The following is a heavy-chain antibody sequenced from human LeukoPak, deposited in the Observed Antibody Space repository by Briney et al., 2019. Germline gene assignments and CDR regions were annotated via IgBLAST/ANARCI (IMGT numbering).Heavy chain of an antibody. Sequence: GASVKVSCKASGYTFTSYGISWVRQAPGQGLEWMGWISAYNGNTNYAQKLQGRVTMTTDTSTSTAYMELRSLRSDDTAVYYCARAGAIIAAAGTCDYWGQGTLVTVSS. CDR2: ISAYNGNT. CDR3: ARAGAIIAAAGTCDY. V-gene: IGHV1-18*01. D-gene: IGHD6-13*01. CDR1: GYTFTSYG. J-gene: IGHJ4*02.